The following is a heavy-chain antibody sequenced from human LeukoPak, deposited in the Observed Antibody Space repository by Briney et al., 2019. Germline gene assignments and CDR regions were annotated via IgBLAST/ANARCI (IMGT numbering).Heavy chain of an antibody. Sequence: SETLSLTCTVSGGSISSSSYYWGWIRQPPGKGLEWIGSIYYSGSTYYNPSLKSRVTISVDASNNQFSLKLNSVTAADTAVYYCARGTVYYYDASGYYIDSWGQGTLVTVSS. CDR2: IYYSGST. CDR3: ARGTVYYYDASGYYIDS. J-gene: IGHJ4*02. V-gene: IGHV4-39*07. CDR1: GGSISSSSYY. D-gene: IGHD3-22*01.